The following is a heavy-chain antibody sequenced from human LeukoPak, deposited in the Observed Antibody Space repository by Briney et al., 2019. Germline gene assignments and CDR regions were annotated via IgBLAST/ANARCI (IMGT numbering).Heavy chain of an antibody. D-gene: IGHD6-13*01. J-gene: IGHJ4*02. Sequence: PGGSLRLSCAASGFTFSSYAMSWIRQPPGKGLEWIGYIYYSGSTNYNPSLKSRVTISVDTSKNQFSLKLSSVTAADTAVYYCARSIAAAGTYEPYDYWGQGTLVTVSS. V-gene: IGHV4-59*01. CDR3: ARSIAAAGTYEPYDY. CDR1: GFTFSSYA. CDR2: IYYSGST.